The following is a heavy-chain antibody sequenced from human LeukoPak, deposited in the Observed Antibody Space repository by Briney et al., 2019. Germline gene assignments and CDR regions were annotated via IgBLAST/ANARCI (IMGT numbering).Heavy chain of an antibody. Sequence: PGGSLRLSCAASGFTFSSYAMSWVRQAPGKGLEWVSAISGSGGSTYYADSVKGRFTISRDNSKNTLYLQMNSLRAEDTAVYYCAKNRRPPYYYGSGRPRGDYYFDYWGQGTLVTVSS. D-gene: IGHD3-10*01. CDR2: ISGSGGST. J-gene: IGHJ4*02. CDR1: GFTFSSYA. V-gene: IGHV3-23*01. CDR3: AKNRRPPYYYGSGRPRGDYYFDY.